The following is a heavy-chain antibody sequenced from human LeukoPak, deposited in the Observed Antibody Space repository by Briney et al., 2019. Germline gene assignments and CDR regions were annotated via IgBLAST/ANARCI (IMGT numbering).Heavy chain of an antibody. V-gene: IGHV1-46*01. CDR3: ATQPYDFWSGRTPYNWFDP. D-gene: IGHD3-3*01. J-gene: IGHJ5*02. CDR2: INPSGGST. Sequence: ASVKVSCKASGYTFTSYYMHWVRQAPGQGLEWMGIINPSGGSTSYAQKFQGRVTMTRDTSTSTVYMELSSLRSEDTAVYYCATQPYDFWSGRTPYNWFDPWGQGTLVTVSS. CDR1: GYTFTSYY.